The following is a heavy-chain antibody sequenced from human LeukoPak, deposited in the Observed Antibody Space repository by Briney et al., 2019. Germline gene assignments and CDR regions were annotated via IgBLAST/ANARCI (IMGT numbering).Heavy chain of an antibody. CDR1: GFTFSSYS. CDR2: ISSSSSTI. CDR3: ASSGGSGSYSRDY. D-gene: IGHD3-10*01. V-gene: IGHV3-48*01. J-gene: IGHJ4*02. Sequence: GGSLRLSCAASGFTFSSYSMNWVRQAPGKGLEWVSYISSSSSTIYYADSVKGRFTISRDNSKNTLYLQMNSLRAEDTAVYYCASSGGSGSYSRDYWGQGTLVTVSS.